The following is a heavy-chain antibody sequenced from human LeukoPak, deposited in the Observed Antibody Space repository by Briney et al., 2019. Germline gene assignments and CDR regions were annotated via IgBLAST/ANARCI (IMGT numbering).Heavy chain of an antibody. V-gene: IGHV1-24*01. Sequence: ASVKVSCKTSGYSFTSYNLHWVRQAPGQRLEWMGGFDPEDGETIYAQKFQGRVSMTEDTSTDIAYTELSSLRSEDTAVYYCATDSASSGYYTTDVFDYWGQGTLVTVSS. J-gene: IGHJ4*02. CDR3: ATDSASSGYYTTDVFDY. D-gene: IGHD3-22*01. CDR1: GYSFTSYN. CDR2: FDPEDGET.